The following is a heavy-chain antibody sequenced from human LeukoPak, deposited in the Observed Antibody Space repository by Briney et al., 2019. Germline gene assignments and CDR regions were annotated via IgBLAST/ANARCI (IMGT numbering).Heavy chain of an antibody. CDR2: IGYDGRNK. D-gene: IGHD3-10*01. V-gene: IGHV3-33*01. CDR1: GFTFSSYG. CDR3: ARGRYGSGASDHDY. J-gene: IGHJ4*02. Sequence: GGSLRLSCAASGFTFSSYGMHWVRQAPGKGLEWVAVIGYDGRNKYYADSVKGRFIISRDNSKNTLYLQMNILRAEDTAVYYCARGRYGSGASDHDYWGQGTLVTVSS.